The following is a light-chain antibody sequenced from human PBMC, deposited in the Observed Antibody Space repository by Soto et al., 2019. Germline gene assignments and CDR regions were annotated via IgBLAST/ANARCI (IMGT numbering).Light chain of an antibody. CDR3: SSYTSRSTLV. CDR2: EVT. V-gene: IGLV2-14*01. CDR1: NNDVGGYDY. J-gene: IGLJ2*01. Sequence: QSVLTQPASVSGSRGQSITISCTGTNNDVGGYDYVSWFQQHPGKAPKLMIYEVTYRPSGVSNRFSGSKSGNTASLTISGLQAEDEADYYCSSYTSRSTLVFGGGTKLTVL.